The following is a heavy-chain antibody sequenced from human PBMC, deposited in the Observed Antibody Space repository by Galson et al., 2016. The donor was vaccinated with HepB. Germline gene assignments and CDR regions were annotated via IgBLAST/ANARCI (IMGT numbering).Heavy chain of an antibody. J-gene: IGHJ4*02. CDR3: ASTYPGGY. Sequence: SLRLSCAASGFTVINNYMTWFRQAPGKGLEWVSLVYSGGSTYYADSVKGRFTISRDNSKNTLYLQMNSLRAEDTAVYYCASTYPGGYWGQGTLFTVSS. V-gene: IGHV3-66*01. CDR2: VYSGGST. CDR1: GFTVINNY.